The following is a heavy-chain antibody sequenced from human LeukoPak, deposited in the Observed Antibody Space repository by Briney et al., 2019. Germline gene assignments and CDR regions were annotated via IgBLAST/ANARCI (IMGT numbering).Heavy chain of an antibody. D-gene: IGHD4-17*01. CDR3: AREQYGDYVPNWFDP. CDR2: INPSGGST. V-gene: IGHV1-46*01. CDR1: GYTFTSYY. Sequence: GASVKVSCKASGYTFTSYYMHWVRQAPGQGLEWMGIINPSGGSTSYAQKFQGRVTMTRDTSTSTVYMELSSLRSEDTAVYYCAREQYGDYVPNWFDPWGQGTLVTVSS. J-gene: IGHJ5*02.